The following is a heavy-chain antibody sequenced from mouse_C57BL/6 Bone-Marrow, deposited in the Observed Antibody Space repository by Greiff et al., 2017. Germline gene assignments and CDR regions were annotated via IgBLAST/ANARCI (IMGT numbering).Heavy chain of an antibody. J-gene: IGHJ1*03. CDR1: GYTFTSYW. CDR3: ARRVPARYFDV. Sequence: QVQLQQPGAELVKPGASVKLSCKASGYTFTSYWMQWVKQRPGQGLEWIGEIDPSDSYTNYNQKFKGKATFTVDTSSSTAYMQLSSLTSEDSAVYCCARRVPARYFDVWGTGTTVTVSS. CDR2: IDPSDSYT. V-gene: IGHV1-50*01.